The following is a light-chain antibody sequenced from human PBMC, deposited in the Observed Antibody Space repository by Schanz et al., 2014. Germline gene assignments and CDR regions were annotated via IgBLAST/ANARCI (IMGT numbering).Light chain of an antibody. CDR1: QSVSSSY. CDR3: QQRSNWPPLT. V-gene: IGKV3D-20*02. Sequence: EIVLTQSPGTLSLSPGERATLSCRASQSVSSSYLAWYQQKPGQAPRLLIYGASTRATGIPARFSGSGSGTEFTLTISSLQSEDFAVYYCQQRSNWPPLTFGGGTKVEIK. J-gene: IGKJ4*01. CDR2: GAS.